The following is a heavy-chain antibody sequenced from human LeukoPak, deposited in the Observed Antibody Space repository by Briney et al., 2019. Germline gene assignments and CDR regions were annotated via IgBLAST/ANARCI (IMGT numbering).Heavy chain of an antibody. D-gene: IGHD1-26*01. J-gene: IGHJ3*02. CDR1: GFTFDDYA. CDR2: ISWNSGSI. V-gene: IGHV3-9*01. Sequence: PGGSLRLSCAASGFTFDDYAMHWVRQAPGKGLEWVSGISWNSGSIGYADSVKGRFTISRDNAKNSLYLQMNSLRAEDTAVYYCAREFVGATRPPVNAFDIWGQGTMVTVSS. CDR3: AREFVGATRPPVNAFDI.